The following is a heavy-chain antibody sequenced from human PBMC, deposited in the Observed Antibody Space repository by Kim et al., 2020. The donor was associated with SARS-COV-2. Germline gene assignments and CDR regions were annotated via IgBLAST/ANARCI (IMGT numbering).Heavy chain of an antibody. CDR2: GGST. Sequence: GGSTTTAQKFQGKVTMTRDPSTSTVYMDRSSLRSEDTAVYYCARGNGMDVWGQGTTVTVSS. J-gene: IGHJ6*02. CDR3: ARGNGMDV. V-gene: IGHV1-46*01.